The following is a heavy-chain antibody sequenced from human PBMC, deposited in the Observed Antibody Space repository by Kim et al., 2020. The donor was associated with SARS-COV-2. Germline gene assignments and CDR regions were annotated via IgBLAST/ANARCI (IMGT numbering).Heavy chain of an antibody. Sequence: GGSLRLSCAASGFTFSTSSMNWVRQAPGKGLEWVASISSTSTYIHYADSVKGRFTISRDNAKNSVDLQMNSLRAGDTAVYYCARDLVEYRGSYYFDYWG. V-gene: IGHV3-21*01. CDR1: GFTFSTSS. CDR2: ISSTSTYI. CDR3: ARDLVEYRGSYYFDY. J-gene: IGHJ4*01. D-gene: IGHD3-10*01.